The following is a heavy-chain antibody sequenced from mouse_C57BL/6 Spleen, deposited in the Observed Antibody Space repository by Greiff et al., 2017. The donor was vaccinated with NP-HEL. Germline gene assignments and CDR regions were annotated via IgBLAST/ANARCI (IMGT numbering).Heavy chain of an antibody. D-gene: IGHD1-1*01. CDR3: ARYYGSSPYYFDY. CDR1: GFTFSSYA. V-gene: IGHV5-4*01. CDR2: ISDGGSYT. J-gene: IGHJ2*01. Sequence: EVQLVESGGGLVKPGGSLKLSCAASGFTFSSYAMSWVRQTPEKRLEWVATISDGGSYTYYPDNVKGRFTISRDNAKNNLYLQMSHLKSEDTAMYYCARYYGSSPYYFDYWGQGTTLTVSS.